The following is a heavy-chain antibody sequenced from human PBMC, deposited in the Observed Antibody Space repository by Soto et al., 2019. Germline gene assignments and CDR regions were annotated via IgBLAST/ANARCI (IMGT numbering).Heavy chain of an antibody. Sequence: GGSLRLSCAASGFTFSSYAMSWVRQAPGKGLEWVSAISGSGGSTYYADSVKGRFTISRDNSKNTLYLQMNSLRAEDTAVYYCAKTYCGGDCYSYYYYGMDVWGQGTTVTVSS. CDR1: GFTFSSYA. CDR2: ISGSGGST. V-gene: IGHV3-23*01. D-gene: IGHD2-21*02. J-gene: IGHJ6*02. CDR3: AKTYCGGDCYSYYYYGMDV.